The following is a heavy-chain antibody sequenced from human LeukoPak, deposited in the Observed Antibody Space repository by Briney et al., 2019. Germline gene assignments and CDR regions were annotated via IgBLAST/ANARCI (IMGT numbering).Heavy chain of an antibody. J-gene: IGHJ4*02. D-gene: IGHD1-26*01. Sequence: PGGSLRLSCAVSGFTFNEYVMSWVRQAPGSGLEWVSVIYSGGSTYYADSVKGRFTISRDNSKNTLYLQMNSLRAEDTAVYYCARGPSYSGSYHRDFDYWGQGTLVTVSS. V-gene: IGHV3-53*01. CDR1: GFTFNEYV. CDR3: ARGPSYSGSYHRDFDY. CDR2: IYSGGST.